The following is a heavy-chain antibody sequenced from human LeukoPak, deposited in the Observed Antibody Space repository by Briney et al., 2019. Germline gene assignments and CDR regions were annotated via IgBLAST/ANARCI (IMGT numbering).Heavy chain of an antibody. J-gene: IGHJ5*01. V-gene: IGHV4-39*07. CDR1: SGSISSSSYY. Sequence: PSETLSLTCTVSSGSISSSSYYWGWIPQPPGKGLEWIGSIYYSGSTYYNPSLKSRVTISVDTSKNQFSLKLSSVTAADTAAYFCARGMAGGYDHNWFDSWGQGTLVTVSS. CDR3: ARGMAGGYDHNWFDS. CDR2: IYYSGST. D-gene: IGHD5-12*01.